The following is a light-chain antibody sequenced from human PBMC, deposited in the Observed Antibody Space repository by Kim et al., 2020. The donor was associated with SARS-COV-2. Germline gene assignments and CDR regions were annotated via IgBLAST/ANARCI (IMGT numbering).Light chain of an antibody. CDR3: QKYNCAPGA. CDR1: QGISND. V-gene: IGKV1-27*01. CDR2: AAS. Sequence: DIQMTQSPSSLSASVGDRVTITCRASQGISNDLAWYQQKPGKVPKLLIYAASALRSGVPFRFSGSGSGTDFTLTISSLQPEDAASYYCQKYNCAPGAFGQGTKVEIK. J-gene: IGKJ1*01.